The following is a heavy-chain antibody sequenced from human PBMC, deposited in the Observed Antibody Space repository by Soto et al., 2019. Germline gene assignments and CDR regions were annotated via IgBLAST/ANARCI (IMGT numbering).Heavy chain of an antibody. D-gene: IGHD6-19*01. V-gene: IGHV4-39*01. CDR3: ATFKEGAVAGPHILNWFDP. J-gene: IGHJ5*02. CDR2: IYYSGST. CDR1: GGSISSGGYY. Sequence: SETLCLTCTVSGGSISSGGYYWSWIRQHPGKGLEWIGSIYYSGSTYYNPSLKSRVTISVDTSKNQFSLKLSSVTAADTAVYYCATFKEGAVAGPHILNWFDPWGQRTLVTVSS.